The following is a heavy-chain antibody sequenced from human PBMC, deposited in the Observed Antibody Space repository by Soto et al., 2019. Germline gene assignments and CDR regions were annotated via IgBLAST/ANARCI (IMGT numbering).Heavy chain of an antibody. CDR1: GASISSHY. Sequence: QVQLQESGPGLVKPSETLSLTCTVSGASISSHYWSWIRQSPGKGLEWLGYIYYSGSTYYNPSLRSRLTISVDTAKTPLSLRLRSVAAADTHVYYCARPIGTTPAVWYFDLWGRGTLVKVSS. CDR3: ARPIGTTPAVWYFDL. CDR2: IYYSGST. J-gene: IGHJ2*01. V-gene: IGHV4-59*08. D-gene: IGHD1-26*01.